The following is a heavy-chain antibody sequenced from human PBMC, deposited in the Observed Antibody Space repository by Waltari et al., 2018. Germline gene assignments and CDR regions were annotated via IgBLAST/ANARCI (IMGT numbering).Heavy chain of an antibody. D-gene: IGHD1-26*01. CDR3: AAEKWERQGGYYYFGMDV. Sequence: KKPGASVKVSCKASGDTFTSCDINWVRQASGQGLEWMGWMNPKSGNTNYAQKFLGRVTMTMDISVNTAYMELSSLTSEDTAVYYCAAEKWERQGGYYYFGMDVWGQGTTVTVSS. CDR2: MNPKSGNT. V-gene: IGHV1-8*01. J-gene: IGHJ6*02. CDR1: GDTFTSCD.